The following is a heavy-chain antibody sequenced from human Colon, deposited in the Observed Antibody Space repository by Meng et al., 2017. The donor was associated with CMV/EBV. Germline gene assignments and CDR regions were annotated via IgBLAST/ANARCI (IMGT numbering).Heavy chain of an antibody. CDR1: GFIFSNYA. CDR2: IRGDDGRT. Sequence: GESLKISCAGSGFIFSNYAMNWVRQAPGKGLEWVSGIRGDDGRTFYAGSVKGRFTIFRDNSGNTLYLQMSSLRVEDTAVYFCARAPPNQHSDFWTGRCPLDLWGRGTLVTVSS. J-gene: IGHJ2*01. V-gene: IGHV3-23*01. CDR3: ARAPPNQHSDFWTGRCPLDL. D-gene: IGHD3/OR15-3a*01.